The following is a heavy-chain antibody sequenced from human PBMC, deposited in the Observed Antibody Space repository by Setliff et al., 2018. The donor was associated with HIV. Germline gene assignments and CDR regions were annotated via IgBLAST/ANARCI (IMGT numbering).Heavy chain of an antibody. CDR2: IYYSGTT. Sequence: PSETLSLTCTVSGGSINSGNNYWSWIRQHPGKGLEWIGFIYYSGTTYYNPSLKSRVTISVDTSKNQFSLKLNSVTAADTAVYYCAYSTGWYYFDYWGHGTLVTVSS. CDR1: GGSINSGNNY. J-gene: IGHJ4*01. V-gene: IGHV4-31*03. CDR3: AYSTGWYYFDY. D-gene: IGHD6-19*01.